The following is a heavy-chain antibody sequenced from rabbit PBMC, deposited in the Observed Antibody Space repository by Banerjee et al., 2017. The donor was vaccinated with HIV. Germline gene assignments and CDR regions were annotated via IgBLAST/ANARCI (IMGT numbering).Heavy chain of an antibody. D-gene: IGHD4-1*01. CDR1: GFSFSNRCV. CDR2: INVGDGST. J-gene: IGHJ6*01. Sequence: QEQLEESGGDLVKPEGSLTLTCTASGFSFSNRCVMCWVRQTPGKGLEWIACINVGDGSTYYGSWAKGRFTISKTSSTTVTLQMTSLTAADTATYSCARTDDSSGWTRLDLWGPGTLVTVS. V-gene: IGHV1S45*01. CDR3: ARTDDSSGWTRLDL.